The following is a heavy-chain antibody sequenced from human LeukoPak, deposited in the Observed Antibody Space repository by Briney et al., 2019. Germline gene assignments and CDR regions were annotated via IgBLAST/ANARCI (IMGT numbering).Heavy chain of an antibody. CDR2: INHSGST. CDR3: AKEPPGETEYYFDY. D-gene: IGHD4-17*01. V-gene: IGHV4-34*01. CDR1: GGSFSGYY. J-gene: IGHJ4*02. Sequence: PSETLSLTCAVYGGSFSGYYWSWIRQPPGKGLEWIGEINHSGSTNYNPSLKSRVTISVDTSKNQFSLKLSSVTAADTAVYYCAKEPPGETEYYFDYWGQGTLVTVSS.